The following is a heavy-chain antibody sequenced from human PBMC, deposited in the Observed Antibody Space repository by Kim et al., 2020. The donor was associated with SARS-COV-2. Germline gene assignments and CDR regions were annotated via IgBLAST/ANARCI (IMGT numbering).Heavy chain of an antibody. V-gene: IGHV3-21*06. D-gene: IGHD1-1*01. J-gene: IGHJ4*02. CDR3: ASSATATPSFFDY. Sequence: YSADSVKGRFTISRDNATNSVYLQMNSLRADDTAVYYCASSATATPSFFDYWGQGTLVTVPS.